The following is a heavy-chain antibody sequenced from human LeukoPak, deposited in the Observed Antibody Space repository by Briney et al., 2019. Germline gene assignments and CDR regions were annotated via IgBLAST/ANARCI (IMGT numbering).Heavy chain of an antibody. Sequence: PRRSLRLSCAASGFAFSSYAMHWVRQAPGKGLEWVAVISYDGSNKYYADSVKGRFTISRDNSKNTLYLQMNSLRAEDTAVYYCARALAYCGGDCYPAVMDVWGQGTTVTVSS. V-gene: IGHV3-30*04. CDR3: ARALAYCGGDCYPAVMDV. CDR1: GFAFSSYA. J-gene: IGHJ6*02. CDR2: ISYDGSNK. D-gene: IGHD2-21*02.